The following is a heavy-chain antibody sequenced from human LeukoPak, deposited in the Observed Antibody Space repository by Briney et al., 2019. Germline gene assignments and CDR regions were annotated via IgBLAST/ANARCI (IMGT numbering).Heavy chain of an antibody. CDR3: ARDAMDIVATIGTYYYGMDV. CDR2: IWYDGSNK. J-gene: IGHJ6*02. CDR1: GFTFSSYG. V-gene: IGHV3-33*08. D-gene: IGHD5-12*01. Sequence: GGSLRLSCAASGFTFSSYGITWVRQAPGKGLEWVAVIWYDGSNKYYADSVKGRFTISRDNSKNTLYLQMNSLRAEDTAVYYCARDAMDIVATIGTYYYGMDVWGQGTTVTVSS.